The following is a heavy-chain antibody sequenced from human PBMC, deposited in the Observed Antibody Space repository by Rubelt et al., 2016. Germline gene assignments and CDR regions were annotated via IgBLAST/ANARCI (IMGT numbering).Heavy chain of an antibody. V-gene: IGHV4-34*01. J-gene: IGHJ4*02. D-gene: IGHD6-19*01. CDR2: VNHSRST. Sequence: QVQLQQWGAGLLKPSETLSLTCAVYGGSFSGYYWSWIRQPPGKGLEWIWEVNHSRSTNYNPSLKGRVTISVDTSKTQLSLKLGSVTAAETAVYYCARGPRPVAGYYFDYWGQGTLVTVSS. CDR3: ARGPRPVAGYYFDY. CDR1: GGSFSGYY.